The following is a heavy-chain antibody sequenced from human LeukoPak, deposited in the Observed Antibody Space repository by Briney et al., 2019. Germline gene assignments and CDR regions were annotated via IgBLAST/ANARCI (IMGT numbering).Heavy chain of an antibody. CDR2: IYYSGST. D-gene: IGHD3-22*01. J-gene: IGHJ4*02. Sequence: PSETLSLTCTVSGGSISSSSYYWGWIRQPPGKGLEWIGSIYYSGSTYYNPSLKSRVTISVDTSKNQFSLKLSSVTAADTAVYYCAALYYYDSTPLNYWGQGTLVTVSS. CDR3: AALYYYDSTPLNY. V-gene: IGHV4-39*07. CDR1: GGSISSSSYY.